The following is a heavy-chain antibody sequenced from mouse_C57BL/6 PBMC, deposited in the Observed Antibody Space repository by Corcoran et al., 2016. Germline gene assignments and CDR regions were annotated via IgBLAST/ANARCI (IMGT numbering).Heavy chain of an antibody. CDR1: GYTFTDYN. Sequence: EVQLQQSGPELVKPGASVKIPCKASGYTFTDYNMDWVKQSHGKSLEWIGDINPNNGGTIYNQKFKGKATLTVDTSSSTAYMELRSLTSEDTAVYYWASYYYEAMDYWGQGTSVTVSS. J-gene: IGHJ4*01. V-gene: IGHV1-18*01. CDR2: INPNNGGT. D-gene: IGHD1-1*01. CDR3: ASYYYEAMDY.